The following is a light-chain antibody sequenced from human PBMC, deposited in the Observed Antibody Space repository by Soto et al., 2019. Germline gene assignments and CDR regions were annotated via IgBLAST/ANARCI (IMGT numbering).Light chain of an antibody. J-gene: IGLJ2*01. CDR3: SSYTGSSTLV. Sequence: QSALTQPASVSGSPGQSITISCTGTSSDVGGYKYVSWYQQHPGKAPTLMIYDVTNRPSGVSNRFSGSKSGNTASLTISGLQAGDEADYYCSSYTGSSTLVFGGGTKLTVL. V-gene: IGLV2-14*03. CDR2: DVT. CDR1: SSDVGGYKY.